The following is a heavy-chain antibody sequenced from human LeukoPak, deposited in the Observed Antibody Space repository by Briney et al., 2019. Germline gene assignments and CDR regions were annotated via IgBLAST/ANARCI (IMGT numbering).Heavy chain of an antibody. Sequence: SETLSLTCAVYGGSFSGYYWSWIRQPPGKGLEWIGEINHSGSTNYNPSLKSRVTISADTSKNQFSLKLSSVTAADTAVYYCARGSDILTGYYDYWGQGTLVTVSS. D-gene: IGHD3-9*01. CDR2: INHSGST. CDR3: ARGSDILTGYYDY. CDR1: GGSFSGYY. J-gene: IGHJ4*02. V-gene: IGHV4-34*01.